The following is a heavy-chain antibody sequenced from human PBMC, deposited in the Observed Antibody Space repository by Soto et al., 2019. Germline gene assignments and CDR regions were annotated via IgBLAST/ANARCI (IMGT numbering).Heavy chain of an antibody. Sequence: SQTLSLTCAISGDSVSSNSAAWNWIRQSPSRGLEWLGRTYYRSKWYNDYAVSVKSRITINPDTSKNQFSLQLNSVTPEDTAVYYCARARYSSSWYWGYYYGMDGWGQGTTVTVSS. CDR1: GDSVSSNSAA. J-gene: IGHJ6*02. D-gene: IGHD6-13*01. V-gene: IGHV6-1*01. CDR2: TYYRSKWYN. CDR3: ARARYSSSWYWGYYYGMDG.